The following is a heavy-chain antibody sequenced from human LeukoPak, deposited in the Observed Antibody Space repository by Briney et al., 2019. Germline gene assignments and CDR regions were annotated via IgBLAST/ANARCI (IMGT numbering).Heavy chain of an antibody. CDR2: ISWNSGSV. J-gene: IGHJ4*02. CDR1: GFTFDDYA. D-gene: IGHD3-3*01. V-gene: IGHV3-9*03. CDR3: AKDSQDFWSGEFDY. Sequence: GGSLRLSCAASGFTFDDYAMHWVRQAPGKGLEWVSGISWNSGSVGYADSVKGRFTISRDNAKNSLYLQMNSLRAEDMALYYCAKDSQDFWSGEFDYWGQGTLVTVSS.